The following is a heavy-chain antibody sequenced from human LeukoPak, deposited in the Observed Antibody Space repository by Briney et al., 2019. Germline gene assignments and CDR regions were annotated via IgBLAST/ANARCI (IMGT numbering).Heavy chain of an antibody. Sequence: PSETLSLTCTVSGGSISSYYWSWIRQPPGKGLEWIGYIYYSGSTKYNPSLKSRVTISVDTSKKQFSLKLRFVTAADTAVYYCARPPYSSGLGGNWFDPWGQGTLVTVSS. CDR2: IYYSGST. CDR1: GGSISSYY. J-gene: IGHJ5*02. CDR3: ARPPYSSGLGGNWFDP. D-gene: IGHD6-19*01. V-gene: IGHV4-59*01.